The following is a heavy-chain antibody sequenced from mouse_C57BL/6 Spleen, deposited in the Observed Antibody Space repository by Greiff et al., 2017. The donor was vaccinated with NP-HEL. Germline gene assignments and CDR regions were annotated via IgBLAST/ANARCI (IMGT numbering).Heavy chain of an antibody. J-gene: IGHJ4*01. CDR2: IDPSDSET. CDR1: GYTFTSYW. V-gene: IGHV1-52*01. CDR3: ARYYSNYGDAMDY. Sequence: QVQLQQPGAELVRPGSSVKLSCKASGYTFTSYWMHWVKQRPIQGLEWIGNIDPSDSETHYNQKFKDKATLTVDKSSSTAYMQLSSLTSEDSAVYYCARYYSNYGDAMDYWGQGTSVTVSS. D-gene: IGHD2-5*01.